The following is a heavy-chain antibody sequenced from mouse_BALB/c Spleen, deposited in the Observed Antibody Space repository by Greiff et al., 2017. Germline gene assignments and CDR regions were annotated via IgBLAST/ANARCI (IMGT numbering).Heavy chain of an antibody. CDR2: ISSGGSYT. Sequence: EVKLMESGGGLVKPGGSLKLSCAASGFTFSSYTMSWVRQTPEKRLEWVATISSGGSYTYYPDSVKGRFTISRDNAKNTLYLQMSSLKSEDTAMYYCTRDRAARAPFAYWGQGTLVTVSA. CDR3: TRDRAARAPFAY. J-gene: IGHJ3*01. V-gene: IGHV5-6-4*01. D-gene: IGHD3-1*01. CDR1: GFTFSSYT.